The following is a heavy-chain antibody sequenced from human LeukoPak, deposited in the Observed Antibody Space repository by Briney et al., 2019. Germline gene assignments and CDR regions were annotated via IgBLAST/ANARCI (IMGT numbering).Heavy chain of an antibody. CDR3: ARDPADCGGDCYSSASATPRNDY. V-gene: IGHV4-30-4*08. CDR1: GGSISSGDYY. CDR2: IYYSGST. Sequence: PSETLSLTCTVSGGSISSGDYYWSWIRQPPGKGLEWIGYIYYSGSTYYNPSLKSRVTISVDTSKNQFSLKLSSVTAADTAVYYCARDPADCGGDCYSSASATPRNDYWGQGTLVTVSS. D-gene: IGHD2-21*01. J-gene: IGHJ4*02.